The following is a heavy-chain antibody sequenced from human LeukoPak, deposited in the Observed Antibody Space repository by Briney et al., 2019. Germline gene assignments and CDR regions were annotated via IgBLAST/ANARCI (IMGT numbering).Heavy chain of an antibody. CDR3: AREDYYDSSGYYYED. J-gene: IGHJ4*02. Sequence: PGGSLRLSCAASGFTVSSNYMSWVRQAPGKGLEGVSVIESGGSTDYADSVEGRFTISRDNSKNTLYLQMNSLRAEDTAVYYCAREDYYDSSGYYYEDWGQGTLVTVSS. CDR1: GFTVSSNY. V-gene: IGHV3-53*01. D-gene: IGHD3-22*01. CDR2: IESGGST.